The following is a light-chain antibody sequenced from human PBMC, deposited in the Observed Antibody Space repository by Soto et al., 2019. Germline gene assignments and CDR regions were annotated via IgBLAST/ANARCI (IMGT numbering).Light chain of an antibody. Sequence: EIVLTQSPGTLSLSPVERATLSCMASQSVSSSYLAWYQQKPGQAPRLLIYGASSRATGIPDRFSGSGSGTDFTLTISRLEPEDFAVYYCQQHDSSPPITFGQGTRLEIK. CDR2: GAS. J-gene: IGKJ5*01. CDR3: QQHDSSPPIT. V-gene: IGKV3-20*01. CDR1: QSVSSSY.